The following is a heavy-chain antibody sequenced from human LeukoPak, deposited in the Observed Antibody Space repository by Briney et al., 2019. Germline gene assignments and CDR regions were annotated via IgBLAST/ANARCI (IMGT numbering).Heavy chain of an antibody. CDR3: ARGGNFCSGVSCYLSWSDY. J-gene: IGHJ4*02. V-gene: IGHV1-2*02. CDR1: GYSFTDYY. CDR2: IKPNHGAT. D-gene: IGHD2-15*01. Sequence: ASVKVSCKASGYSFTDYYIHWVRQAPGQGLEWMGWIKPNHGATIFAQTFHGRVTLTRDPSITTAYMDLSGVTSDDTAVYSCARGGNFCSGVSCYLSWSDYWGQGTLVTVSS.